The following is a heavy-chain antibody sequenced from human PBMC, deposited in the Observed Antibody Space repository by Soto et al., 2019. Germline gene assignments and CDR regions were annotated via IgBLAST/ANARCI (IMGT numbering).Heavy chain of an antibody. V-gene: IGHV4-59*01. CDR1: GDSISRYY. J-gene: IGHJ5*02. CDR2: IYYSGST. Sequence: SETLSLTCTVSGDSISRYYWSWIRQPPGKELEWIGYIYYSGSTNYNPSLKSRVTISVDTSKNQFPLRLSSVTAADTAVYYCAREPTAVDSSGSWFDPWGQGTLVTVSS. CDR3: AREPTAVDSSGSWFDP. D-gene: IGHD3-22*01.